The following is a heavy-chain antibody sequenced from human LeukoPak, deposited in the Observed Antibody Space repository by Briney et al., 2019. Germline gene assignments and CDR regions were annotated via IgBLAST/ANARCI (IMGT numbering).Heavy chain of an antibody. CDR2: IYYSGST. V-gene: IGHV4-39*07. Sequence: PSETLSLTCTVSGGSISSSSYYWGWIRQPPGKGLEWIGSIYYSGSTYYNPSLKSRVTISVDTSKNQFSLKLSSVTAADTAVYYCARGVRSGSYYFDYWGQGTLVTVSS. CDR1: GGSISSSSYY. CDR3: ARGVRSGSYYFDY. D-gene: IGHD1-26*01. J-gene: IGHJ4*02.